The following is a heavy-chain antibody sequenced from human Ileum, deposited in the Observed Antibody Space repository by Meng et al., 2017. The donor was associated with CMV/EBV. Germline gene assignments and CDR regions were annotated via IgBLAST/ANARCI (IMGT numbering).Heavy chain of an antibody. CDR3: ARGLRKDSCPDWFDP. D-gene: IGHD2-15*01. CDR1: GYTFTSYD. J-gene: IGHJ5*01. Sequence: ASVKVSCKASGYTFTSYDIHWVRQATGQGLEWMGWMNPNSGTTDYAQKFQGRVTMTRNTSISTAYMELSRLRSEDTAAYYCARGLRKDSCPDWFDPWGQGTPVTVSS. CDR2: MNPNSGTT. V-gene: IGHV1-8*01.